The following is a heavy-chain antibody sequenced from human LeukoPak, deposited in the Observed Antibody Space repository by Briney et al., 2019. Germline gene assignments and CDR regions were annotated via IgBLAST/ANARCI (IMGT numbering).Heavy chain of an antibody. Sequence: GGSQRLSCAASGFTFSSYGMHWVRQAPGKGLEWVAVISYDGSNKYYADSWKGRFTISRDNSKNTLYLQMNSLRAEDTAVYYCAKESRLHEYFQHWGQGTLVTVSS. J-gene: IGHJ1*01. CDR3: AKESRLHEYFQH. V-gene: IGHV3-30*18. CDR1: GFTFSSYG. D-gene: IGHD6-25*01. CDR2: ISYDGSNK.